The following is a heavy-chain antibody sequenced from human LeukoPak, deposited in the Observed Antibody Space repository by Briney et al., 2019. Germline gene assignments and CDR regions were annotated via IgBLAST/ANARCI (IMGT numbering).Heavy chain of an antibody. CDR3: ARHPMTKYSSSWHSENYYFDY. V-gene: IGHV4-39*01. J-gene: IGHJ4*02. D-gene: IGHD6-13*01. Sequence: SETLSLTCIVSGGSISRSSYYWGWLRPPPGKGLEWIGSISDSGSTYYNPSLKSRVTISVDTSKNQFSLKLSSVTAADTAVYYCARHPMTKYSSSWHSENYYFDYWGQGTLVTVSS. CDR2: ISDSGST. CDR1: GGSISRSSYY.